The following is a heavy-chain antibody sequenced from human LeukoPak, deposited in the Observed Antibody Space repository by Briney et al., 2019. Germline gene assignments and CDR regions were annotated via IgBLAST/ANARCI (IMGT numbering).Heavy chain of an antibody. V-gene: IGHV4-61*01. CDR2: IYYSGST. J-gene: IGHJ4*02. CDR3: ARVRRQLVNFDY. CDR1: GGSVSSGSYY. Sequence: SETLSLTCTVSGGSVSSGSYYWSWIRQPPGKGLEWIGYIYYSGSTNYNPSLKSRVTISVDTSKNQFSLKLGSVTAADTAVYYCARVRRQLVNFDYWGQGTLVTVSS. D-gene: IGHD6-13*01.